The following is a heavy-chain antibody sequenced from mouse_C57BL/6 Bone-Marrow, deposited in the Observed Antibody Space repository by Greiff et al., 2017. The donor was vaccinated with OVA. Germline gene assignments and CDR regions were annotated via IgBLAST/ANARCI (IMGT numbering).Heavy chain of an antibody. Sequence: VQLQQSGAELVRPGTSVKVSCKASGYAFTNYLIEWVKQRPGQGLEWIGVINPGSGGTNYNEKFKGKATMTADKSSSTAYMPLSSLTSKYSAVYFCARGGFYYDYGDYWGQGTTLTVSS. CDR3: ARGGFYYDYGDY. CDR2: INPGSGGT. D-gene: IGHD2-4*01. CDR1: GYAFTNYL. J-gene: IGHJ2*01. V-gene: IGHV1-54*01.